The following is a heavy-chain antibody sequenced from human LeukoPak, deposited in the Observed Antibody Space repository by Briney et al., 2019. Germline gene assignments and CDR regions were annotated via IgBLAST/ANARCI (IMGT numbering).Heavy chain of an antibody. J-gene: IGHJ4*01. CDR2: MSYSGDT. CDR1: GASISSVGYY. CDR3: ALKIARTGFY. V-gene: IGHV4-31*03. Sequence: SETLSLTCTVSGASISSVGYYWSWIRQHPGTGLEAIGYMSYSGDTYYNASLKSRLTMSLDTSKKQILLNLNSVTAADTAVYYCALKIARTGFYWGHGTLVTVSS. D-gene: IGHD3-9*01.